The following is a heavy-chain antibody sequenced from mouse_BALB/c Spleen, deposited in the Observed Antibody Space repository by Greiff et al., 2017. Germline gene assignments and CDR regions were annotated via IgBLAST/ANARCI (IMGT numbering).Heavy chain of an antibody. J-gene: IGHJ4*01. CDR3: AREKTGGYYAMDY. V-gene: IGHV5-6-5*01. Sequence: EVKVEESGGGLVKPGGSLKLSCAASGFTFSSYAMSWVRQTPEKRLEWVASISSGGSTYYPDSVKGRFTISRDNARNILYLQMSSLRSEDTAMYYCAREKTGGYYAMDYWGQGTSVTVSS. CDR1: GFTFSSYA. CDR2: ISSGGST.